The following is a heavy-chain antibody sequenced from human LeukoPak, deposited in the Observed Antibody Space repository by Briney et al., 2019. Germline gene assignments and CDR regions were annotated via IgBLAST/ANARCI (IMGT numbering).Heavy chain of an antibody. J-gene: IGHJ4*02. Sequence: GGSLRLSCAASGFTFSSYWMSWVRQAPGKGLEWVANIKQDGSEKYYVDSVKGQFTISRDNAKNSLYLQMNSLRAEDTAVYYCARGRSSSSRWTPFDYWGQGTLVTVSS. D-gene: IGHD6-13*01. CDR1: GFTFSSYW. CDR3: ARGRSSSSRWTPFDY. V-gene: IGHV3-7*01. CDR2: IKQDGSEK.